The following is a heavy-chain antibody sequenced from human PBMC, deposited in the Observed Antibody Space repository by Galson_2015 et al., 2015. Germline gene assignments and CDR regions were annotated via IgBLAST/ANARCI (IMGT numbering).Heavy chain of an antibody. CDR2: ISYDGSNK. CDR1: GFTFSSYA. J-gene: IGHJ6*02. Sequence: SLRLSCAASGFTFSSYAMHWVRQAPGKGLEWVAVISYDGSNKYYADSVKGRFTISRDNSKNTLYLQMNSLRAEDTAVYYCARDKFWGPTDGMDVWGQGTTVTVSS. V-gene: IGHV3-30-3*01. D-gene: IGHD3-16*01. CDR3: ARDKFWGPTDGMDV.